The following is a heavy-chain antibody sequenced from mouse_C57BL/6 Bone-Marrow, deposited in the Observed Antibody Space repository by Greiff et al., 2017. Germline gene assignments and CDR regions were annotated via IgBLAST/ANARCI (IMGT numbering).Heavy chain of an antibody. J-gene: IGHJ1*03. V-gene: IGHV1-85*01. Sequence: VQGVESGPELVKPGASVKLSCKASGYTFTSYDINWVKQRPGQGLEWIGWIYPRDGSTKYNAKFKGKATLTVDPSSSTAYMELHSLTSEDSAVYFCAWYFDVWGTGTTVTVSS. CDR2: IYPRDGST. CDR1: GYTFTSYD. CDR3: AWYFDV.